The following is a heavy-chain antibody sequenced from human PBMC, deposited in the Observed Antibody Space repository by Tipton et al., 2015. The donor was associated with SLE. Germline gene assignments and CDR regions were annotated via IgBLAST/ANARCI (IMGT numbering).Heavy chain of an antibody. V-gene: IGHV4-59*11. D-gene: IGHD6-6*01. CDR2: ISNSETT. CDR1: GGSISSRY. Sequence: GLVKPSETLSLTCTVSGGSISSRYWSWIRQPPGKGLEWIGYISNSETTSYNPSLKRRVTISVATSKNQFSLKLTSVTAADTAVYYCARGGASSKWLDPWGQGTLVTVFS. J-gene: IGHJ5*02. CDR3: ARGGASSKWLDP.